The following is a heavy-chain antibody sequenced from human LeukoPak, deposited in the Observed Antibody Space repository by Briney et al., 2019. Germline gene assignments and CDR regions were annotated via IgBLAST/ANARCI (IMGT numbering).Heavy chain of an antibody. CDR3: ARGGNGSYSYYYYYMDV. V-gene: IGHV1-24*01. J-gene: IGHJ6*03. D-gene: IGHD1-26*01. Sequence: ASVKVSCKVSGYTLTELSMHWVRQAPGKGLEWMGGFDPEDGETIYAQKFQGRVTITRDTSASTAYMELSSLRSEDMAVYYCARGGNGSYSYYYYYMDVWGKGTTVTVSS. CDR1: GYTLTELS. CDR2: FDPEDGET.